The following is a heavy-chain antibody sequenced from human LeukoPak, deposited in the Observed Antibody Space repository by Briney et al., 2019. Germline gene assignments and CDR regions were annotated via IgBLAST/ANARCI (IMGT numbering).Heavy chain of an antibody. CDR3: ARDGNSGGFGP. Sequence: AGGSLRLSCAASGFTFSSYSMNWVRQAPGKGLEWVSSISSSSSYIYYADSVKGRFTISRDNAKNSLYLQMNSLRAEDTAVYYCARDGNSGGFGPWGQGTLVTVSS. CDR1: GFTFSSYS. V-gene: IGHV3-21*01. CDR2: ISSSSSYI. D-gene: IGHD3-10*01. J-gene: IGHJ5*02.